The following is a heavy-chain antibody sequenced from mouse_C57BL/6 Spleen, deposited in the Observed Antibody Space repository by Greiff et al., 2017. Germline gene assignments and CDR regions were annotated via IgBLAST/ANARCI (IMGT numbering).Heavy chain of an antibody. Sequence: VQLQQSGPELVKPGDSVKISCKASGYSFTGYFMNWVMQSHGKSLEWIGRINPYNGDTFYNQKFKGKATLTVDKSSSTAHMELLSLTSEDSAVYYCAREGRGGGSSGYWGQGTTLTVSS. D-gene: IGHD1-1*01. J-gene: IGHJ2*01. V-gene: IGHV1-20*01. CDR3: AREGRGGGSSGY. CDR1: GYSFTGYF. CDR2: INPYNGDT.